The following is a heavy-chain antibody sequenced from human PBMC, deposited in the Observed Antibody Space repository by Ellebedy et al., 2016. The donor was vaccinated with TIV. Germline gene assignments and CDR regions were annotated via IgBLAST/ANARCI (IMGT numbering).Heavy chain of an antibody. CDR3: ARDSFRYASDAFDV. Sequence: GESLKISCVVSGFTSSDNYVSWVRQAPGKGLEWVSLIYSGGSTFYADSVKGRFTISRDNSTDTLYLQMNNLRAEDTAMYYCARDSFRYASDAFDVWGQGTVVTVSS. CDR1: GFTSSDNY. D-gene: IGHD2-2*01. J-gene: IGHJ3*01. V-gene: IGHV3-53*01. CDR2: IYSGGST.